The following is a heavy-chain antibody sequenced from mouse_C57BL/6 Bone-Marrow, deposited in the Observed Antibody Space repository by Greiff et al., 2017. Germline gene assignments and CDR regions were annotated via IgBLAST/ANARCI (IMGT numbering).Heavy chain of an antibody. CDR1: GYTFTEYT. V-gene: IGHV1-62-2*01. Sequence: VKVVESGAELVKPGASVKLSCKASGYTFTEYTIHWVKQRSGQGLEWIGWFYPGSGSIKYNEKFKDKATLTADKSSSTVYMELSRLTSEDSAVYFCARHEDGYDFPWFAYWGQGTLVTVSA. CDR3: ARHEDGYDFPWFAY. J-gene: IGHJ3*01. D-gene: IGHD2-4*01. CDR2: FYPGSGSI.